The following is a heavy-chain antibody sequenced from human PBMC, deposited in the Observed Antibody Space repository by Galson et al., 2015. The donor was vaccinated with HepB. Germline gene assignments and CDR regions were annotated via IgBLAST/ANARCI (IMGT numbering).Heavy chain of an antibody. J-gene: IGHJ5*02. V-gene: IGHV3-21*01. D-gene: IGHD4-11*01. Sequence: SLRLSCAASGFTFSSYSMNWVRQAPGKGLEWVSSISSSSSYIYYADSVKGRFTISRDNAKNSLYLQMNSLRAEDTAVYYCASTTVTTWGNWFDPWGQGTLVTVSS. CDR1: GFTFSSYS. CDR2: ISSSSSYI. CDR3: ASTTVTTWGNWFDP.